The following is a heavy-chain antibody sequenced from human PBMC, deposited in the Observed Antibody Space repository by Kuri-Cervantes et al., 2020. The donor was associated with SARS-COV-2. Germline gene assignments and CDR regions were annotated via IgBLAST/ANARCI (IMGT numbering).Heavy chain of an antibody. D-gene: IGHD6-25*01. CDR1: GVSISLYY. V-gene: IGHV4-59*12. CDR3: ARARIAADGGYYYMDV. J-gene: IGHJ6*03. Sequence: ESLKISCAVSGVSISLYYWSWIRQPPGKRPEWIGTIYHSGGTNYNPSLKSRVTISLDTSKNQFSLKLSSVTAADTAVYYCARARIAADGGYYYMDVWGKGTTVTVSS. CDR2: IYHSGGT.